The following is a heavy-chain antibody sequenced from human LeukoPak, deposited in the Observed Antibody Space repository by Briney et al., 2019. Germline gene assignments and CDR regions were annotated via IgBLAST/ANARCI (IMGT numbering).Heavy chain of an antibody. J-gene: IGHJ4*02. CDR1: GGTFSSYA. CDR2: IIPILGIA. V-gene: IGHV1-69*04. Sequence: SVTVSCKASGGTFSSYAISWVRQAPGQGLEWMGRIIPILGIANYAQKFQGRVTITADKSTSTAYMELSSLRSEDTAVYYCARDDYSHDCGGDCWVDYWGQGTLVTVSS. CDR3: ARDDYSHDCGGDCWVDY. D-gene: IGHD2-21*02.